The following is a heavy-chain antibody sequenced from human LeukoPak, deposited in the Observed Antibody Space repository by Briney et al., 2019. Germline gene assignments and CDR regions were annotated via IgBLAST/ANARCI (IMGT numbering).Heavy chain of an antibody. CDR1: GGTFSFHT. CDR3: ARDMGNDY. D-gene: IGHD7-27*01. Sequence: VASVKVSCKASGGTFSFHTINWVRQAPGQGLEWMGGIVPKFGSTNYAQKFHDRLSITTGDSTTTAYMELSSLTSEDTAVYYCARDMGNDYWGQGTLVTVSS. CDR2: IVPKFGST. V-gene: IGHV1-69*05. J-gene: IGHJ4*02.